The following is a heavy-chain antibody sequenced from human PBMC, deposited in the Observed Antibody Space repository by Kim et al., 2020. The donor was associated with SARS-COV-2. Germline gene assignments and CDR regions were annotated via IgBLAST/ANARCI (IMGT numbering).Heavy chain of an antibody. Sequence: SETLSLTCTVSGGSISSYYWSWIRQPPGKRLEWIGYIYQSGTTSYNPSLKSRVAISVDTSKNQFSLNLNSVTAADTAVYYCARRYRPDSSGYLLGAFDV. D-gene: IGHD3-22*01. CDR1: GGSISSYY. V-gene: IGHV4-59*08. CDR3: ARRYRPDSSGYLLGAFDV. CDR2: IYQSGTT. J-gene: IGHJ3*01.